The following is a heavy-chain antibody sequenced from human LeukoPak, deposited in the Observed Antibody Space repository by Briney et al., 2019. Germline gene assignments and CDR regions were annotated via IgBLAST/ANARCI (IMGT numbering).Heavy chain of an antibody. V-gene: IGHV3-53*04. CDR1: GFTVSRNY. CDR3: ARWRPIDAFDI. D-gene: IGHD3-3*01. CDR2: LSSTGNT. J-gene: IGHJ3*02. Sequence: GGSLRLSCEASGFTVSRNYMNWVRQAPGKGLEWVSLLSSTGNTSYADSVKGRFTISRHNSKNTLYLQVNSLRPEDTAMYYCARWRPIDAFDIWGQGTMVIVSS.